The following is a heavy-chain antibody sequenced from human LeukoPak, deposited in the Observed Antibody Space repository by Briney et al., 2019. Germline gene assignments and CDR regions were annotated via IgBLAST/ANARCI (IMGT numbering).Heavy chain of an antibody. CDR1: GGSFSGYY. V-gene: IGHV4-34*01. Sequence: SETLSLTCAVYGGSFSGYYWSWIRQPPGKGLEWIGEINHSGSTNYNPSLKSRVTISVDTSKNQFSLKLSSVTAADTAVYYCATHSSSGWFDPWAREPWSPSPQ. J-gene: IGHJ5*02. CDR3: ATHSSSGWFDP. D-gene: IGHD6-6*01. CDR2: INHSGST.